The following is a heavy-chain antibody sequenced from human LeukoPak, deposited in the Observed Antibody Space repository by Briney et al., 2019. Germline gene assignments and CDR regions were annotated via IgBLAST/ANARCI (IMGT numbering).Heavy chain of an antibody. D-gene: IGHD1-26*01. V-gene: IGHV4-34*01. Sequence: PSETLSLTCAVYGGSFSGYYWSWIRQPPGKGLEWIGEINHSGSTNYNPSLKSRVTISVDTSKNQFSLKLSSVTAADTAVYYCARQGIVGATTNWGQGTLVTVSS. CDR3: ARQGIVGATTN. J-gene: IGHJ4*02. CDR2: INHSGST. CDR1: GGSFSGYY.